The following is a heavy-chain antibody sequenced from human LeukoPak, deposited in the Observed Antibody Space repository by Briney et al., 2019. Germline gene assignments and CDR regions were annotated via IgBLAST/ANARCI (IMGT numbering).Heavy chain of an antibody. CDR3: AKARAPTLPYGMDV. J-gene: IGHJ6*02. CDR1: GFTFSSYA. D-gene: IGHD1-1*01. CDR2: ISGSGGGT. Sequence: GGSLRLSCAASGFTFSSYAMSWVRQAPGKGLEWVSAISGSGGGTYYADSVKGRFTISRDNSKNTLYLQMNSLRAEDTAVYYCAKARAPTLPYGMDVWGQGTTVTVSS. V-gene: IGHV3-23*01.